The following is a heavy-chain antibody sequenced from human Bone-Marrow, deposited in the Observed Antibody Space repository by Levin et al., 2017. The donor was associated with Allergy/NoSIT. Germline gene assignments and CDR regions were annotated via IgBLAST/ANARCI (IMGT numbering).Heavy chain of an antibody. J-gene: IGHJ3*01. CDR1: GFSFSTFS. CDR2: VTRDSAIK. CDR3: VRDRQWAFDL. V-gene: IGHV3-48*02. Sequence: GGSLRLSCAASGFSFSTFSMNWVRQAPGRGLEWISYVTRDSAIKSYVDSVKGRFTISRDNAKDSLFLEMNSLRDDDTAVYYCVRDRQWAFDLWGQGTVVSVSS. D-gene: IGHD6-19*01.